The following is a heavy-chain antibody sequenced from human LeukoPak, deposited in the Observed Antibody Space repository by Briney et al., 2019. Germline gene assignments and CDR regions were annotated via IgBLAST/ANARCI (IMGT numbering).Heavy chain of an antibody. CDR2: INPNSGGT. D-gene: IGHD6-19*01. Sequence: GASVKVSCKASGGTFSSYAISWVRQAPGQGLEWMGWINPNSGGTNYAQKFQGWVTMTRDTSISTAYMELSRLRSDDTAVYYCARVPVYSSSGTSVDYGMDVWGQGTTVTVSS. CDR1: GGTFSSYA. J-gene: IGHJ6*02. V-gene: IGHV1-2*04. CDR3: ARVPVYSSSGTSVDYGMDV.